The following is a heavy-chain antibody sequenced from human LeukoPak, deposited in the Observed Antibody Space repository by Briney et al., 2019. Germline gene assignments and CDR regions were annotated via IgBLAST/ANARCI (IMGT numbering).Heavy chain of an antibody. Sequence: ASVKVSCKASGYTFTGYYMHWVRQAPGQGLEWMGWISAYNGNTNYAQKLQGRVTMTTDTSTSTAYMELRSLRSDDTAVYYCARVFTVTTDYWGQGTLVTVSS. D-gene: IGHD4-11*01. J-gene: IGHJ4*02. V-gene: IGHV1-18*04. CDR2: ISAYNGNT. CDR1: GYTFTGYY. CDR3: ARVFTVTTDY.